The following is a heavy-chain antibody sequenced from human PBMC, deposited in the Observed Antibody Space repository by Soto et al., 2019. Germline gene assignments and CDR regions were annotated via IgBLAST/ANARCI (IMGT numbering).Heavy chain of an antibody. CDR1: GGSINSVGYY. D-gene: IGHD2-2*01. V-gene: IGHV4-39*01. CDR2: IYYSGTT. J-gene: IGHJ6*02. Sequence: SETLSLTCTVSGGSINSVGYYWVWIRQPPGKGLEWIGSIYYSGTTDYNPSLTSRVTISVDTSKNRFSLKLSSVTAADTAVYYCAKRRGVPTARYYYYGMDVWGQGTTVTVSS. CDR3: AKRRGVPTARYYYYGMDV.